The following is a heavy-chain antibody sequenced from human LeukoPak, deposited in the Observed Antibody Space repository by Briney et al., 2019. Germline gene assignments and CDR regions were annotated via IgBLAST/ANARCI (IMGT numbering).Heavy chain of an antibody. CDR2: IYHSGST. CDR1: GGSISSSNW. CDR3: ARVEASGYDYGAFDY. V-gene: IGHV4-4*02. Sequence: SETLSLTCAVSGGSISSSNWWSWVRQPPGKGLEWIGEIYHSGSTNYNPSLKSRVTISVDKSKNQFSLKLSSVTAADTAVYYCARVEASGYDYGAFDYWGQGTLVTVSS. J-gene: IGHJ4*02. D-gene: IGHD5-12*01.